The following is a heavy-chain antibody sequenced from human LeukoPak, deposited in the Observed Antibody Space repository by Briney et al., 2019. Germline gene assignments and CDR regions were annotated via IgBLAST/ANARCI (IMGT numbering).Heavy chain of an antibody. Sequence: SETLSLTCTVSGGSISSSSYYWSWIRQPPGKGLEWIGYIYYSGSTNYNPSLKSRVTISVDTSKNQFSLKLSSVTAADTAVYYCARGPYGDYERSGMDVWGQGTTVTVSS. J-gene: IGHJ6*02. D-gene: IGHD4-17*01. CDR2: IYYSGST. V-gene: IGHV4-61*05. CDR3: ARGPYGDYERSGMDV. CDR1: GGSISSSSYY.